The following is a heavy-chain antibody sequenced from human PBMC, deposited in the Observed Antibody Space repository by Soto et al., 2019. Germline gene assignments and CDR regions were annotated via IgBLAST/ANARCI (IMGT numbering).Heavy chain of an antibody. CDR1: GGSIRNYH. V-gene: IGHV4-59*08. Sequence: SETLSLTCTVSGGSIRNYHWSWIRQPPGKGLEWIGDIYYIGSTNYNPSLKRRGTISVDTSKNQLSLNLRSLTTADTTVYYCASLVVPAANTRLDYYYYMDDWGKGTTVTVSS. CDR3: ASLVVPAANTRLDYYYYMDD. J-gene: IGHJ6*03. CDR2: IYYIGST. D-gene: IGHD2-2*01.